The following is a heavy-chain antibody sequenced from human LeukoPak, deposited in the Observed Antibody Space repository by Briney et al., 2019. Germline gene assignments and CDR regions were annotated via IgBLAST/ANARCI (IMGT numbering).Heavy chain of an antibody. CDR1: GGSFSGYY. D-gene: IGHD5-18*01. CDR3: AKDTAMTRDHWFDP. Sequence: PSETLSLTCAVYGGSFSGYYWSWVRQPPGKGLEWIGEINHSGSTNYNPSLKSRVTISVDTSKNQFSLKLSSVTAADTAVYYCAKDTAMTRDHWFDPWGQGTLVTVSS. CDR2: INHSGST. V-gene: IGHV4-34*01. J-gene: IGHJ5*02.